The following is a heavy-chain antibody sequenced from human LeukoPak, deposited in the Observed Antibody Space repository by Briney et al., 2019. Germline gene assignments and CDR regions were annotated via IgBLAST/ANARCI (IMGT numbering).Heavy chain of an antibody. CDR1: GYTFTGYY. CDR3: ARVRGYSYDGTLYYFDY. CDR2: INPNSGGT. V-gene: IGHV1-2*02. D-gene: IGHD5-18*01. J-gene: IGHJ4*02. Sequence: ASVTVSCKASGYTFTGYYMHWVRQAPGQGLEWMGWINPNSGGTNYAQKFQGRVTMTRDTSISTAYMELSRLRSDDTAVYYCARVRGYSYDGTLYYFDYWGQGTLVTVSS.